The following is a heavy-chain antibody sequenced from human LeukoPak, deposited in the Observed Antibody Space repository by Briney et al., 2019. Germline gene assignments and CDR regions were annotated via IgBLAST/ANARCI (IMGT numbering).Heavy chain of an antibody. D-gene: IGHD1-26*01. CDR2: IKGDGSDK. Sequence: PGGSLRLSCAASGFTLSTYWMTWVRQAPGKGLEWVANIKGDGSDKYYVDSVKGRFTISRDNAKNSLYLQMNSLRAEDTAVYYCARGMVGAVQDYWGQGTLVIVSS. J-gene: IGHJ4*02. CDR1: GFTLSTYW. V-gene: IGHV3-7*03. CDR3: ARGMVGAVQDY.